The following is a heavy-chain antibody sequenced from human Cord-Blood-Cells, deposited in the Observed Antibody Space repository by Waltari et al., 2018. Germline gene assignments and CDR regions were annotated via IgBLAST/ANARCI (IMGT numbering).Heavy chain of an antibody. J-gene: IGHJ4*02. V-gene: IGHV4-34*01. CDR3: ARVGAPTLFDY. Sequence: QVQLQQWGAGLLKPSETLSLTCAVYGGSFSGYYWSWIRPPPGKGLEWIGEINHSGSTNYNPSLKSRVTISVDTSKNQFSLKLSSVTAADTAVYYCARVGAPTLFDYWGQGTLVTVSS. CDR2: INHSGST. CDR1: GGSFSGYY. D-gene: IGHD1-26*01.